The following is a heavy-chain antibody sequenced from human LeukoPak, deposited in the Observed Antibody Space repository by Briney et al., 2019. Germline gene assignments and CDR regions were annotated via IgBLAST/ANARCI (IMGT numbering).Heavy chain of an antibody. V-gene: IGHV3-23*01. CDR3: AKDPRVTMIVVVITYFDY. CDR2: ISGSGGST. CDR1: GFTFSSYG. J-gene: IGHJ4*02. D-gene: IGHD3-22*01. Sequence: GGSLRLSCAASGFTFSSYGMHWVRQAPGKGLEWVSAISGSGGSTYYADSVKGRFTISRDNSKNTLYLQMNSLRAEDTAVYYCAKDPRVTMIVVVITYFDYWGQGTLVTVSS.